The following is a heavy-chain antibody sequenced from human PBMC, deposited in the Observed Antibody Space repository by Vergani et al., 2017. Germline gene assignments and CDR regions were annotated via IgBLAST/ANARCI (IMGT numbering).Heavy chain of an antibody. CDR3: AKNPGISTPRHYNAMDF. CDR1: GFKFSDHY. D-gene: IGHD1-14*01. J-gene: IGHJ6*02. V-gene: IGHV3-11*04. Sequence: LEESGGGSVKPGGSLRLSCAASGFKFSDHYMSWIRQAPGKGLEWVSHISPGASTVSYTDSVTGRFTVSRDNDNNSLTLDMTTLRVEDTAVYYCAKNPGISTPRHYNAMDFWGQGPRSPSP. CDR2: ISPGASTV.